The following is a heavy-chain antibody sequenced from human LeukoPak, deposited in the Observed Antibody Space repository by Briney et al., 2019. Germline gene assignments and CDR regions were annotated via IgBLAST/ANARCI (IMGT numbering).Heavy chain of an antibody. V-gene: IGHV4-4*07. CDR1: GGSISSYY. D-gene: IGHD2-2*01. CDR3: ARGLVGIFDY. J-gene: IGHJ4*02. Sequence: SETLFLTCTVSGGSISSYYWSWIRQADGKGLEWFGRIYTSGSTNYNPSLKSRVTMSEDTSKNQFSLKLSSVTAADTAVYYCARGLVGIFDYWGQGTLVTVSS. CDR2: IYTSGST.